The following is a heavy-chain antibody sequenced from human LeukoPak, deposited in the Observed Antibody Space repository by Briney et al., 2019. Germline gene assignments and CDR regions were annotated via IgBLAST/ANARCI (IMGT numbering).Heavy chain of an antibody. CDR2: IYTSGST. J-gene: IGHJ2*01. CDR1: GGSINNYY. D-gene: IGHD1-14*01. CDR3: ARGAPPYWYFDL. Sequence: SETLSLTCTVSGGSINNYYWSWIRQPAGKGLEWIGRIYTSGSTNYNPSLKSRVTMSVDTSKNQFSLKLSSVTAADTAVYYCARGAPPYWYFDLWGRGTLVTVSS. V-gene: IGHV4-4*07.